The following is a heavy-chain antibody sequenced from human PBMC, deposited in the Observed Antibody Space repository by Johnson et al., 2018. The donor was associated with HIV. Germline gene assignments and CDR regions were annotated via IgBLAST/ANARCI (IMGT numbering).Heavy chain of an antibody. Sequence: QVQLVESGGGLVKPGGSLRLSCAASGFTFSDYYMTWIRQTPGKGLEWVSYISSSGSTYYADSVKGRFTISRDDSKNTLYLQMNSLRAEDTAVYYCAKGNYYDSSGYYGSTHAFDIWGQGTMVTVSS. CDR1: GFTFSDYY. CDR2: ISSSGST. CDR3: AKGNYYDSSGYYGSTHAFDI. D-gene: IGHD3-22*01. V-gene: IGHV3-11*04. J-gene: IGHJ3*02.